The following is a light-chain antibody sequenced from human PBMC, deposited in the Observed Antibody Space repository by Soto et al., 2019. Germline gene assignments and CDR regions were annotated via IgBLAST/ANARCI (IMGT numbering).Light chain of an antibody. J-gene: IGKJ5*01. CDR1: QAIDTY. CDR3: QQLNSFPFI. CDR2: AAS. Sequence: DIQLTQSPSFLSASVGDRVTITCRASQAIDTYLAWYQQKPGKAPKLLIYAASILQSGVPSRFSGSGSGTEFTLTINSLQPEDFASYFCQQLNSFPFIFGQGTRPEIK. V-gene: IGKV1-9*01.